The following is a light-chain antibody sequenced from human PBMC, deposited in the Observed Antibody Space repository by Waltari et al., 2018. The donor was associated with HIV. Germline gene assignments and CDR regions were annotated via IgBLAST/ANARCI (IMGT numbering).Light chain of an antibody. CDR3: QQYNKGPRGNT. V-gene: IGKV3-15*01. CDR2: DAG. Sequence: EIVMTQSPATLSVSPGQRVTLSCRASQSVSAKVAWYQQRPGQAPRLLIYDAGTRPSGVPARFSGSGSGKEFTLTISSLQSEDFATYVCQQYNKGPRGNTFGQGTKLEIK. CDR1: QSVSAK. J-gene: IGKJ2*01.